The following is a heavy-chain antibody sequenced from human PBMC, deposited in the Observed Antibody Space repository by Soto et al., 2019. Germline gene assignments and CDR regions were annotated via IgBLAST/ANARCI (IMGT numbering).Heavy chain of an antibody. CDR2: IWYDGSNK. D-gene: IGHD6-19*01. J-gene: IGHJ4*02. Sequence: QVQLVESGGGVVQPGRSLRLSCAASGFTFSSYGMHWVRQAPGKGLEWVAVIWYDGSNKYYADSVKGRFTISRDNSKNTLYLQMNSLRAEDTAVYYCARGYSSGWCDYWGQGTLVTVSS. CDR3: ARGYSSGWCDY. V-gene: IGHV3-33*01. CDR1: GFTFSSYG.